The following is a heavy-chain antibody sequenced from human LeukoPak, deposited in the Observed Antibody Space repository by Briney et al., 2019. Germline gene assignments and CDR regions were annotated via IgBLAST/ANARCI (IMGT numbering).Heavy chain of an antibody. CDR1: GGTFSSYA. Sequence: GSSVKVSCKASGGTFSSYAISWVRQAPGQGLEWMGRIIPIFGTANYAQKFQGRVTITTDESTSTAYMELSSLRSEDTAVYYCARDPFPGQWLVLGYFDYWGQGTPVTVSS. J-gene: IGHJ4*02. D-gene: IGHD6-19*01. V-gene: IGHV1-69*05. CDR2: IIPIFGTA. CDR3: ARDPFPGQWLVLGYFDY.